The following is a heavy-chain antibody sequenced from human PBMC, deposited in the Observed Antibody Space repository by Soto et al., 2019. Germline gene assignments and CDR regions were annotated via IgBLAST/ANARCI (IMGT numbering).Heavy chain of an antibody. J-gene: IGHJ6*02. CDR1: EYSFTGYY. Sequence: ASVKVSCKASEYSFTGYYMHWVRQAPGQGLEWVGWINPISGGIHYAQKFQGRVTVTRDTSTGTAYMELSSLRSDDTAMYYCATPSRLNYYGMDVWGQGTTVTVSS. CDR2: INPISGGI. CDR3: ATPSRLNYYGMDV. V-gene: IGHV1-2*02. D-gene: IGHD2-21*02.